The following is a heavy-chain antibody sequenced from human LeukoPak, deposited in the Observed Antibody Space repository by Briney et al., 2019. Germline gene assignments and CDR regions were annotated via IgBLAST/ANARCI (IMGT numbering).Heavy chain of an antibody. D-gene: IGHD6-13*01. Sequence: ASVKVSCKASGGTFSSYAISWVRQAPGQGLEWMGRIIPILGIANYAQKFQGRVTITADKSTSTAYMELSSLRSEDTAVYYCARVPPGGSSQIAAGYFDYWGQGTLVTVSS. CDR2: IIPILGIA. CDR1: GGTFSSYA. CDR3: ARVPPGGSSQIAAGYFDY. V-gene: IGHV1-69*04. J-gene: IGHJ4*02.